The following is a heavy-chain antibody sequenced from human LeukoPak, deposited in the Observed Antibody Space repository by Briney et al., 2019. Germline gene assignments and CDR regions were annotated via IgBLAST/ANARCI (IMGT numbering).Heavy chain of an antibody. CDR2: ISGDGGST. V-gene: IGHV3-43*02. D-gene: IGHD2-21*02. J-gene: IGHJ3*02. CDR1: GFTFDDYA. Sequence: PGGALRLSCAASGFTFDDYAMHWVRQAPGKGGEWVSLISGDGGSTYYADSVKGRFTISRDNSKNSLYLQMNSLRTEDTALYYCAKVFWAGAYCGGDCFAAFDIWGQGTMVTVSS. CDR3: AKVFWAGAYCGGDCFAAFDI.